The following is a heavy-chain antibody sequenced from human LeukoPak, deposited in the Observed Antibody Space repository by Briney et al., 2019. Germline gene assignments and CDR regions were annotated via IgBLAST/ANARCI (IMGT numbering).Heavy chain of an antibody. CDR2: IYHSGST. Sequence: PSETLSLTCAVSGGSISSSNWWSWVRQPPGKGLEWIGEIYHSGSTNYNPSLKSRVTISVDTSKNQFSLKLSSVTAADTAVYYCARGKEDYYDSSGYFGPRDFDYWGQGTLVTVSS. J-gene: IGHJ4*02. CDR3: ARGKEDYYDSSGYFGPRDFDY. CDR1: GGSISSSNW. D-gene: IGHD3-22*01. V-gene: IGHV4-4*02.